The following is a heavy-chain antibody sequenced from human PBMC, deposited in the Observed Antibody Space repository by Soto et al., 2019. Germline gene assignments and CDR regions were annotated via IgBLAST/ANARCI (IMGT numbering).Heavy chain of an antibody. J-gene: IGHJ3*02. CDR2: ISSSGSTI. CDR3: ARPLGWRDGFDI. CDR1: GFTFSSYS. D-gene: IGHD6-19*01. V-gene: IGHV3-48*04. Sequence: GGSLRLSCAASGFTFSSYSMNWVRQAPGKGLEWVSYISSSGSTIYYADSVKGRLTISRDNAKNSVYLQMNSLRAEDTAVYYCARPLGWRDGFDIWGQGTMVTVSS.